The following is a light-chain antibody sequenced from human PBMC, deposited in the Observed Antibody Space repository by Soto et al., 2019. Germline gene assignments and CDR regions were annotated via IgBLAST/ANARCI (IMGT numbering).Light chain of an antibody. CDR2: QAS. Sequence: IQMTQSPSTLSASVGDRVTITCRASQTISSWLAWYQQKPGKAPKLLIYQASGLESGVPSRFRGSGSGTEFTLTISSLQADDFATYYYQQYTSYPRTFGQGTRVEIK. V-gene: IGKV1-5*03. CDR3: QQYTSYPRT. CDR1: QTISSW. J-gene: IGKJ1*01.